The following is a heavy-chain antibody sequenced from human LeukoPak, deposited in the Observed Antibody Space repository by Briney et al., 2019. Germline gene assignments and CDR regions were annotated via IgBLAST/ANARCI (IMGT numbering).Heavy chain of an antibody. CDR2: ISYSGGT. CDR1: DGSIINNNHY. J-gene: IGHJ3*02. V-gene: IGHV4-39*02. D-gene: IGHD3-22*01. Sequence: SETLSLTCTVSDGSIINNNHYWGWTRQPPGKGLEWIGSISYSGGTAYNPSLRSRVTISVDTSKNQFSLKVNSVTAADTAVCYCAREVEYYDSSGYRPHAFDIWGQGTLATVSS. CDR3: AREVEYYDSSGYRPHAFDI.